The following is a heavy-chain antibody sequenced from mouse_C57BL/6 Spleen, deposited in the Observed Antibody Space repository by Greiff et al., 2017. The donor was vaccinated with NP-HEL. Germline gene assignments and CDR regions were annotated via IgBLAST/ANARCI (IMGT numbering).Heavy chain of an antibody. CDR2: IYPGSGNT. CDR1: GYTFTDYY. CDR3: ARERLGRSFDY. J-gene: IGHJ2*01. D-gene: IGHD4-1*01. V-gene: IGHV1-76*01. Sequence: VVESGASVKLSCKASGYTFTDYYINWVKQRPGQGLEWIARIYPGSGNTYYNEKFKGKATLTAEKSSSTAYMQLSSLTSEDSAVYFCARERLGRSFDYWGQGTTLTVSS.